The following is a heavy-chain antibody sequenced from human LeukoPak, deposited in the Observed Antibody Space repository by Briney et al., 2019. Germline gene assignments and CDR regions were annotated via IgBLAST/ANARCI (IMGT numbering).Heavy chain of an antibody. V-gene: IGHV4-30-2*01. Sequence: SQTLSLTCAVSGGSISSGGYSWSWIRQPPGKGLEWIGYIYHSGSTYYNPSLKSRVTISVDRSKNQFSLKLSSVTAADTAVYHCARSYCSGGSCYNAFDIWGQGTMVTVSS. J-gene: IGHJ3*02. CDR1: GGSISSGGYS. CDR3: ARSYCSGGSCYNAFDI. D-gene: IGHD2-15*01. CDR2: IYHSGST.